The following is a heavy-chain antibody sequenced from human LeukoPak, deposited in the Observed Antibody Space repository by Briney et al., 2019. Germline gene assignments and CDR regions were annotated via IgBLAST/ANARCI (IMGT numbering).Heavy chain of an antibody. J-gene: IGHJ4*02. Sequence: GGSLRLSCAASGFSFSSYAMHWVRQAPGKGLEWVAAIPNDGSKTYYADSVKGRFTISRDNSKNTLYLLMNSLRAEDTAVYYCANERGYNYGYSFDYWGQGTLVTVSS. CDR2: IPNDGSKT. D-gene: IGHD5-18*01. CDR1: GFSFSSYA. CDR3: ANERGYNYGYSFDY. V-gene: IGHV3-30-3*02.